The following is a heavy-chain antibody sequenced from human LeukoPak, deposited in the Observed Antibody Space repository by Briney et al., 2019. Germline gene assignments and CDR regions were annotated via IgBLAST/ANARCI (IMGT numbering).Heavy chain of an antibody. J-gene: IGHJ4*02. Sequence: PGGSLRLSCAASGFTFSNAWMSWVRQAPGKGLEWVGRIKSKTDGGTTDYAAPVKGRFTISRDDSKNTLYLQMNSLKTEDTAVYYCTTARYSSSSQYYFDYWGQRTLVTVSS. D-gene: IGHD6-6*01. CDR1: GFTFSNAW. CDR3: TTARYSSSSQYYFDY. CDR2: IKSKTDGGTT. V-gene: IGHV3-15*01.